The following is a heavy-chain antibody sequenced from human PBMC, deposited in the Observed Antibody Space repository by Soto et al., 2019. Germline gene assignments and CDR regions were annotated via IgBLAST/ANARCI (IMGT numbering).Heavy chain of an antibody. CDR3: ARSYDTTGPNFYY. J-gene: IGHJ4*02. Sequence: PSETLSLTCTVSGGSITFYYWSWIRQPPGKGLEWIGYVYYSASTNYNPSLKSRVTISADTSKNQFSLKLSSVTAADTAVYYCARSYDTTGPNFYYWGQGTLVTVSS. CDR2: VYYSAST. D-gene: IGHD3-22*01. CDR1: GGSITFYY. V-gene: IGHV4-59*01.